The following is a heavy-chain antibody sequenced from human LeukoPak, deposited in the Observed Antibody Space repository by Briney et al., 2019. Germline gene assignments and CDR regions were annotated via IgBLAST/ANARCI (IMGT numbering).Heavy chain of an antibody. D-gene: IGHD6-13*01. V-gene: IGHV4-59*01. CDR2: IYYSGST. CDR1: GGSISSYY. Sequence: SETLSLTCTVSGGSISSYYWSWIRQPPGKGLEWIGYIYYSGSTNYNPSLKSRVTISVDTSKNQFSLKLSSVTAADTAVYYCARDIAAAFDYWGQGTLVTVSP. J-gene: IGHJ4*02. CDR3: ARDIAAAFDY.